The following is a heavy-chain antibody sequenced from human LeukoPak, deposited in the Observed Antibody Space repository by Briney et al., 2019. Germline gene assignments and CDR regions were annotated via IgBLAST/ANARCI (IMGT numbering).Heavy chain of an antibody. D-gene: IGHD3-3*01. V-gene: IGHV3-7*01. Sequence: SGGSLRLSCAASGFTFSSYGMHWVRQAPGKGLEWVANIKQDGSEKYYVDSVKGRFTISRDNAKNSLYLQMNSLRAEDTAVYYCASVRSGAFDYWGQGTLVTVSS. CDR2: IKQDGSEK. CDR1: GFTFSSYG. CDR3: ASVRSGAFDY. J-gene: IGHJ4*02.